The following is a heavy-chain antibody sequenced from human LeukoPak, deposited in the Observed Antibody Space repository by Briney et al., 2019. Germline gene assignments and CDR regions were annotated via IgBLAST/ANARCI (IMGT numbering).Heavy chain of an antibody. V-gene: IGHV3-30*03. CDR1: GFRFSAYG. J-gene: IGHJ3*02. Sequence: GRSLRLSCAASGFRFSAYGMHWVRQAPGKGLEWVAVISYDGSNKYYEDSVKGRFTISRDNAKNSLYLQMNSLRAEDTAVYYCARDFYDYVWGSYRPLLADAFDIWGQGTMVTVSS. CDR3: ARDFYDYVWGSYRPLLADAFDI. D-gene: IGHD3-16*02. CDR2: ISYDGSNK.